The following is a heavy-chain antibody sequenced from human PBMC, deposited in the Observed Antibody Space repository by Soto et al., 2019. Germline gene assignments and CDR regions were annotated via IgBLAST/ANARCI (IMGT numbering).Heavy chain of an antibody. Sequence: VGSLRLSCAASGFNFGRYSMSWVRQPPGKGLEWVSSISQTSTYTHYADSVEGRFTISRDDSTNTLYLQMNSLRAEDTAIYYCAKDAVSGDGLWLVGDWGQGTLVTVSS. V-gene: IGHV3-23*01. D-gene: IGHD2-21*02. CDR3: AKDAVSGDGLWLVGD. CDR2: ISQTSTYT. CDR1: GFNFGRYS. J-gene: IGHJ4*02.